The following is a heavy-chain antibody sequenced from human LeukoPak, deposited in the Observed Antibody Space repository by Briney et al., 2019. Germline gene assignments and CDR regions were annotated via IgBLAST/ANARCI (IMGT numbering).Heavy chain of an antibody. CDR3: ARLTGGRFLEQFDY. CDR2: IYHSGST. J-gene: IGHJ4*02. D-gene: IGHD3-3*01. Sequence: SETLSLTCTVSGYSISSGYYWGWIRQPPGKGLEWIGSIYHSGSTYYNPSLKSRVTISVDTSKNQFSLKLSSVTAADTAVYYCARLTGGRFLEQFDYWGQGTLVTVSS. V-gene: IGHV4-38-2*02. CDR1: GYSISSGYY.